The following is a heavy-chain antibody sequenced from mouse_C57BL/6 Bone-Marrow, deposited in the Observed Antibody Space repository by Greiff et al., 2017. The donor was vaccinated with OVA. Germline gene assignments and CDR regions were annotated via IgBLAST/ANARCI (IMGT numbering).Heavy chain of an antibody. D-gene: IGHD2-3*01. J-gene: IGHJ3*01. Sequence: VQLKESGAELVRPGASVKLSCTASGFNIKDDYMHWVKQRPEQGLEWIGWIDPENGDTEYASKFQGKATIPADTSSNTAYLQISSLTSEDTAVYYCTLYDGYYLAWFAYWGQGTLVTVSA. CDR3: TLYDGYYLAWFAY. CDR2: IDPENGDT. V-gene: IGHV14-4*01. CDR1: GFNIKDDY.